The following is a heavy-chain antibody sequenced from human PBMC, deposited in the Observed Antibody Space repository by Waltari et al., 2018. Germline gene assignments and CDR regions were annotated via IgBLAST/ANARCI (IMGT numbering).Heavy chain of an antibody. D-gene: IGHD6-6*01. Sequence: VQLVESGGGVVQPGRSLRLSCAASGFTFSSYAMHWVRQAPGKGLEWVAVISYDGSNKYYADSVKGRFTISRDNSKNTLYLQMNSLRAEDTAVYYCARVLSIAARPGEARVYYYYGMDVWGQGTTVTVSS. CDR3: ARVLSIAARPGEARVYYYYGMDV. J-gene: IGHJ6*02. CDR2: ISYDGSNK. CDR1: GFTFSSYA. V-gene: IGHV3-30-3*01.